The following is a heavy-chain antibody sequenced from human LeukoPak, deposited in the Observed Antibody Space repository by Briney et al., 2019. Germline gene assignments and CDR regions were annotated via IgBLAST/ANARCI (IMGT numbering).Heavy chain of an antibody. CDR1: GFTFSSYG. CDR3: ARDLNWNYRSYYFDY. V-gene: IGHV3-33*01. J-gene: IGHJ4*02. D-gene: IGHD1-7*01. CDR2: IWYDGSNK. Sequence: GGSLRLSCAASGFTFSSYGMHWVRQAPGKGLEWVAVIWYDGSNKYYADSVKGRFTISRDNSKNTLYLRMNSLRAEDTAVYYCARDLNWNYRSYYFDYWGQGTLVTVSS.